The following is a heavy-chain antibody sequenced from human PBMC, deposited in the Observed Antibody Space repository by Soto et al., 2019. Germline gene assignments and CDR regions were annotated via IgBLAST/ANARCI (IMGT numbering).Heavy chain of an antibody. V-gene: IGHV3-9*01. CDR2: ISCDSDTI. Sequence: EVQLVEAGGGLVQPGRSLRLSCAGSGFTFDDYAMHWVRQAAGKGLEWVSGISCDSDTIEYADSVQGRFTISRDNAKNSLYLQMNSLRLEDTALYFCAKDMTPNYSESNAYAAFDKWGLGTMITVSS. CDR1: GFTFDDYA. CDR3: AKDMTPNYSESNAYAAFDK. J-gene: IGHJ3*02. D-gene: IGHD3-22*01.